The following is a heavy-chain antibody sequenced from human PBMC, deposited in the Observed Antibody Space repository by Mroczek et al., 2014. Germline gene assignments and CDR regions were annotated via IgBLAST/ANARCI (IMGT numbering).Heavy chain of an antibody. V-gene: IGHV1-8*01. D-gene: IGHD4-17*01. CDR2: MNPNSGNT. CDR1: GYTFTSYD. J-gene: IGHJ5*02. CDR3: ARTPILYGDTISWFDP. Sequence: QVQLVQSGAEVKKPGASVKVSCKASGYTFTSYDINWVRQATGQGLEWMGWMNPNSGNTGYAQKFQGRVTMTRNTSISTAYMELSSLRSEDTAVYYCARTPILYGDTISWFDPGAREPLVTVSS.